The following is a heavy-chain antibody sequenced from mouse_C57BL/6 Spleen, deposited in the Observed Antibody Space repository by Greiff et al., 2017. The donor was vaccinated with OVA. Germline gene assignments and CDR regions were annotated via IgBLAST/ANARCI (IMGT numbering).Heavy chain of an antibody. J-gene: IGHJ3*01. CDR1: GYTFTGYD. D-gene: IGHD2-4*01. CDR3: AWLYYDRAWFAY. Sequence: VQLQQSGPELVKPGASVKMSCKASGYTFTGYDMNWVKQSTGQSLEWIGEINPSTGGTSYNQKFKGKATLTADKSSSTAYMELSSLTSEDSAVDFSAWLYYDRAWFAYWGQGTLVTVSA. V-gene: IGHV1-42*01. CDR2: INPSTGGT.